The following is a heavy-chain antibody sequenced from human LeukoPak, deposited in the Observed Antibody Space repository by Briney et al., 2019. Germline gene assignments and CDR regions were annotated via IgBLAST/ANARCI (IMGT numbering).Heavy chain of an antibody. Sequence: GGSLRLSCAASGFTFGSYSMTWVRQAPGKGLEWVSVMSADSGNTYYADSVKGRFTISRDNAKNTLFLQMSSLRAEDTALYYCAGKSASGNYPIDYWGQGTLVTVSS. J-gene: IGHJ4*02. CDR1: GFTFGSYS. CDR3: AGKSASGNYPIDY. CDR2: MSADSGNT. D-gene: IGHD3-10*01. V-gene: IGHV3-23*01.